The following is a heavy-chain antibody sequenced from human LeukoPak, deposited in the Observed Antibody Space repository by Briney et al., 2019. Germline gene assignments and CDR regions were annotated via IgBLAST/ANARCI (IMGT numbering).Heavy chain of an antibody. Sequence: PGGSLRLSCAASGFLFSDYSLNWVRQAPGKGLEWVSFISGRGTYIYYADSVKGRFTISRDNAKNSVSLQMSSLRVDDTAVYYCAAYDSSGYVDFWGQGTLVTVSS. V-gene: IGHV3-21*01. CDR3: AAYDSSGYVDF. J-gene: IGHJ4*02. D-gene: IGHD3-22*01. CDR2: ISGRGTYI. CDR1: GFLFSDYS.